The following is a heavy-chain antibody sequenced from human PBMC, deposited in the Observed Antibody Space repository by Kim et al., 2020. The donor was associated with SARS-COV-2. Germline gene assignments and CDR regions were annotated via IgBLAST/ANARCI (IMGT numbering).Heavy chain of an antibody. CDR3: ARDEGTGGNKGFDY. Sequence: AQKIQGRVTMTTDTSTSTAYMELRSLRSDDTAVYYCARDEGTGGNKGFDYWGQGTLVTVSS. J-gene: IGHJ4*02. D-gene: IGHD2-8*02. V-gene: IGHV1-18*01.